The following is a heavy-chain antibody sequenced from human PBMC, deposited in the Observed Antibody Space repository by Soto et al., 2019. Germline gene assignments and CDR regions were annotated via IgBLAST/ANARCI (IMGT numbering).Heavy chain of an antibody. CDR3: ARGAVGERAAIDY. D-gene: IGHD1-26*01. CDR2: INPNSGGT. J-gene: IGHJ4*02. V-gene: IGHV1-2*04. CDR1: GYTFTGYY. Sequence: GASVKVSCKASGYTFTGYYMHWVRQAPGQGLEWMGWINPNSGGTNYAQKFQGWVTMTRDTSISTAYMELSRLRSDDTAVYYCARGAVGERAAIDYWGQGTLVTVSS.